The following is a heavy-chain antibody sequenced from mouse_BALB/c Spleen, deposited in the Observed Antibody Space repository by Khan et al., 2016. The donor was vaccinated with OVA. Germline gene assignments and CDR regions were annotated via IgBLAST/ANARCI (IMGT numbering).Heavy chain of an antibody. J-gene: IGHJ3*01. CDR3: ARRGYDYGRGALFAY. CDR2: IWSAGST. D-gene: IGHD2-4*01. Sequence: QVQLQQSGPGLVQPSQSLSITCTVSGFSLNNYSVHWVRQSPGKGLEWLGVIWSAGSTDYNAAFISRLTISKANSRSQVFFKMNSLQSNDTAIYYCARRGYDYGRGALFAYWGQGTLVTVSA. CDR1: GFSLNNYS. V-gene: IGHV2-2*03.